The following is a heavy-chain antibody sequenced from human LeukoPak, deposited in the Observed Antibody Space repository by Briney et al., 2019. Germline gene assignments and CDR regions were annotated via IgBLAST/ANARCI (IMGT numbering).Heavy chain of an antibody. CDR1: GFTFSDYY. J-gene: IGHJ5*02. CDR3: AREEYYGSGSYYNRDWFDP. Sequence: GGSLRLSCAASGFTFSDYYMSWTRQAPGKGLEWVSYISSSGSTIYYADSVKGRFTISRDNAKNSLYLQMNSLRAEDTAVYYCAREEYYGSGSYYNRDWFDPWGQGTLVTVSS. D-gene: IGHD3-10*01. V-gene: IGHV3-11*01. CDR2: ISSSGSTI.